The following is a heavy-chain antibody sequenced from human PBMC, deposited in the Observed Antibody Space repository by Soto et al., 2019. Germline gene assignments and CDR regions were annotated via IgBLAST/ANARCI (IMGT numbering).Heavy chain of an antibody. CDR1: GFIFTSYS. V-gene: IGHV3-21*01. D-gene: IGHD6-13*01. J-gene: IGHJ6*02. Sequence: GGSLRLSCAASGFIFTSYSMNWVRQAPGKGLEWVSPISSSSSYIYYADSVKGRFTISRDNAKNSLYLQMSSLRAEDTAVYYCARDSGSSSDYYGMDVWGQGTTVTVSS. CDR3: ARDSGSSSDYYGMDV. CDR2: ISSSSSYI.